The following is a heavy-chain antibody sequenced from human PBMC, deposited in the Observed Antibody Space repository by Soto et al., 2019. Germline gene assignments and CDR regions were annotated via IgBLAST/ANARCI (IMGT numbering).Heavy chain of an antibody. J-gene: IGHJ6*02. CDR3: ARDSRNDYGDSHYAMDV. Sequence: SETLSLTCTVSGGSVSSGTYYWTWIRQPPGKGLELIGYLSYSGRTNYNPSLKSRVAISVDTSKNQFSLRLSSVTAADTAVYYCARDSRNDYGDSHYAMDVWGQGTTVTVSS. CDR2: LSYSGRT. D-gene: IGHD4-17*01. CDR1: GGSVSSGTYY. V-gene: IGHV4-61*01.